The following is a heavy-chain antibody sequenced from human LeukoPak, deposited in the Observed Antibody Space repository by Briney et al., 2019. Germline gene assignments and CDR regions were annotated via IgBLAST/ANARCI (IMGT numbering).Heavy chain of an antibody. V-gene: IGHV3-7*03. Sequence: GGSLRLSCAVSGFTFSSYWMSWVRQAPGKGLEWVANIKQEGSEKTYVDSVKGRFTISRDNAQNSLYLQMNSLRAEDTAVYYCARGAGYNYPYYFDYWGQGTLVTVSS. CDR2: IKQEGSEK. CDR3: ARGAGYNYPYYFDY. CDR1: GFTFSSYW. J-gene: IGHJ4*02. D-gene: IGHD5-24*01.